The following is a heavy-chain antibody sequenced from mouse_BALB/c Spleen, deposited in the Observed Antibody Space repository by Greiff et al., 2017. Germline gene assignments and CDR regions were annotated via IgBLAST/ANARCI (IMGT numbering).Heavy chain of an antibody. Sequence: EVKLVESGGGLVQPGGSRKLSCAASGFTFSSFGMHWVRQAPEKGLEWVAYISSGSSTIYYADTVKGRFTISRDNPKNTLFLQMTSLRSEDTAMYYCARSRGLRYFDYWGQGTTRTVSS. CDR2: ISSGSSTI. V-gene: IGHV5-17*02. J-gene: IGHJ2*01. CDR1: GFTFSSFG. D-gene: IGHD1-1*01. CDR3: ARSRGLRYFDY.